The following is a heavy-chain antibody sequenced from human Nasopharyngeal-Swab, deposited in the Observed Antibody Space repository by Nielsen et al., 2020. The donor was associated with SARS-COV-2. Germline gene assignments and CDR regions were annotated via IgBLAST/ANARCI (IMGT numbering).Heavy chain of an antibody. CDR3: AREAVVTAAYYMDV. Sequence: ASVKVSCKASGYTLTSYGISWVRQAPGQGLEWMGWISAYNGNTNYAQKLQGRVTMTTDTSTSTAYMELRSLRSDDTAVYYCAREAVVTAAYYMDVWGKGTTVTVSS. CDR1: GYTLTSYG. J-gene: IGHJ6*03. V-gene: IGHV1-18*01. CDR2: ISAYNGNT. D-gene: IGHD2-21*02.